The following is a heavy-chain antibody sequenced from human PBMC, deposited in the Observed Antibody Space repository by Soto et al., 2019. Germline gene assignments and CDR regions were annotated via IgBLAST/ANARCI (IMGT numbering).Heavy chain of an antibody. V-gene: IGHV1-2*02. J-gene: IGHJ4*02. CDR1: GYTFTGYY. CDR2: INPNSGGT. CDR3: ARDLRIDCSGTSCYYFDY. Sequence: GASVKVSCKASGYTFTGYYMHWVRQAPGQGLEWMGWINPNSGGTNYAQKFQGRVTMTRDTSISTAYMELSRLRSDDTAVYYCARDLRIDCSGTSCYYFDYWAQGTLVTVSS. D-gene: IGHD2-2*01.